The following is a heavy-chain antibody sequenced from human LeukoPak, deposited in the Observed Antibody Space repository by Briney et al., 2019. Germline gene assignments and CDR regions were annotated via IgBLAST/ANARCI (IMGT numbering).Heavy chain of an antibody. V-gene: IGHV3-66*01. CDR3: AQASGWYDYYGMDV. J-gene: IGHJ6*02. CDR2: IYSGGST. CDR1: GINVSSHY. Sequence: GFLRLFCAASGINVSSHYMRWVRPGSGKGLELGSVIYSGGSTYYADSVKGRFTISRDNSKNTLYLQMNSLRAEDTAVYYCAQASGWYDYYGMDVWAKGPRSPSP. D-gene: IGHD6-19*01.